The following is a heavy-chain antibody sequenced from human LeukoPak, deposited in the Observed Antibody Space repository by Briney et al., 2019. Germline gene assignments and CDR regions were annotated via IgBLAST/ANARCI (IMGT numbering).Heavy chain of an antibody. CDR2: IYHSGST. CDR1: GGSISSYY. J-gene: IGHJ4*02. D-gene: IGHD5-12*01. Sequence: SETLSLTCIVSGGSISSYYWSWIRQPPGKGLEWIGYIYHSGSTNYNPSLKSRVTISVDTSKKQFSLKLSSVTAADTAVYYCARVSGYDWESFYDYWGQGTLVTVSS. V-gene: IGHV4-59*01. CDR3: ARVSGYDWESFYDY.